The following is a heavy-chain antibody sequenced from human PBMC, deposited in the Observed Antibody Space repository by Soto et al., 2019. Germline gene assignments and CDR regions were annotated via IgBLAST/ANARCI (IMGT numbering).Heavy chain of an antibody. CDR3: AKDLTYSSGWDRGDY. CDR1: GFTFSSYG. V-gene: IGHV3-30*18. J-gene: IGHJ4*02. CDR2: ISYDGSNK. Sequence: QVQLVESGGGVVQPGRSLRLSCAASGFTFSSYGMHWVRQAPGKGLEWVAVISYDGSNKYYADSVKGRFTISRDNSKNTLYLQMNRLRAEDTDGYYCAKDLTYSSGWDRGDYWGQGTLVTVSS. D-gene: IGHD6-19*01.